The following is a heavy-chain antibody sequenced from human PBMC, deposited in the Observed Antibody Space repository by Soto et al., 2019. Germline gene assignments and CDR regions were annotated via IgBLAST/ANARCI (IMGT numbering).Heavy chain of an antibody. D-gene: IGHD3-3*01. CDR3: ARGFSRDFWNY. Sequence: SETLSLTCAVYGGSFSGYYWSWIRQPPGKGLEWIGEINHSGSTNYNPSLKSRVTISVDTSKNQFSLKLSSVTAADTAVYYCARGFSRDFWNYWGQGTLVTVSS. CDR1: GGSFSGYY. CDR2: INHSGST. J-gene: IGHJ4*02. V-gene: IGHV4-34*01.